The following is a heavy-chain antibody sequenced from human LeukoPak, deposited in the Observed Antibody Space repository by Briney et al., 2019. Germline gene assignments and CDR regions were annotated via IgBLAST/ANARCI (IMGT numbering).Heavy chain of an antibody. V-gene: IGHV4-4*07. CDR2: IYTSGST. D-gene: IGHD3-10*01. J-gene: IGHJ5*02. CDR1: GGSISSFY. Sequence: SETLSLTCTVSGGSISSFYWSRIRQPAGKALEWIGRIYTSGSTNYNPSLKSRVTMSVDTSKNQFSLKLRSVTAADTAVYYCARDSGTTGEVKFDPWGQGILVTVSS. CDR3: ARDSGTTGEVKFDP.